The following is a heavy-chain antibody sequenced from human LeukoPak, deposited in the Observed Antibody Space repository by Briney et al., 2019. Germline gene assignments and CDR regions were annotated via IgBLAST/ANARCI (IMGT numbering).Heavy chain of an antibody. Sequence: ASVKVSCKASGGTFSSYAISWVRQAPGQGLEWMGWMNPNSGNTGYAQKFQGRVTMTRNTSISTAYMELSSLRSEDTAVYYCASLKDSSGYRFDYWGQGTLVTVSS. D-gene: IGHD3-22*01. V-gene: IGHV1-8*02. CDR1: GGTFSSYA. CDR2: MNPNSGNT. CDR3: ASLKDSSGYRFDY. J-gene: IGHJ4*02.